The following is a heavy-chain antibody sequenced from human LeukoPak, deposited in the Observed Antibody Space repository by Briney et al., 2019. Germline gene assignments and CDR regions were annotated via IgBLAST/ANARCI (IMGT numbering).Heavy chain of an antibody. Sequence: ASVKVSCKASGYTFTGYYMHWVRQAPGQGLEWMGWINPNSGGTNYAQKLQGRVTMTRDTSISTAYMELSRLRSDDTAVYYCARAGDYGQDYFDYWGQGTLVTVSS. CDR2: INPNSGGT. J-gene: IGHJ4*02. V-gene: IGHV1-2*02. CDR3: ARAGDYGQDYFDY. D-gene: IGHD4-17*01. CDR1: GYTFTGYY.